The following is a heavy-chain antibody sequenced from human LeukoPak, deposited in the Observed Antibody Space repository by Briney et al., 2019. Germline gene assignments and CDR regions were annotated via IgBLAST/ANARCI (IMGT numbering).Heavy chain of an antibody. CDR3: AKGISSSWYGDFDY. CDR2: ISWNSGSI. CDR1: GFTFDDYA. J-gene: IGHJ4*02. V-gene: IGHV3-9*01. D-gene: IGHD6-13*01. Sequence: GGSLRLSCAASGFTFDDYAMHWVRQAPGKGLEWVSGISWNSGSIGYADSVKGRFTISRDNAKNSLYLQMNSLRAEDTALYYCAKGISSSWYGDFDYWGQGTLVTVSS.